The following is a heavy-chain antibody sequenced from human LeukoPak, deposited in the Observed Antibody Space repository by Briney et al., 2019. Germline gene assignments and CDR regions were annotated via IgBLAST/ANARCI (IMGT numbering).Heavy chain of an antibody. CDR2: INPNSGGT. J-gene: IGHJ4*02. CDR1: GYTFTGYY. CDR3: ALSYGGNSRVYFDY. D-gene: IGHD4-23*01. V-gene: IGHV1-2*02. Sequence: ASVKVSCKASGYTFTGYYIHWVRQAPGQGLEWMGWINPNSGGTNYAQKFQGRVTMTRDTSISTAYMELSRLRSDDTAVYYCALSYGGNSRVYFDYWGQGTLVTVSS.